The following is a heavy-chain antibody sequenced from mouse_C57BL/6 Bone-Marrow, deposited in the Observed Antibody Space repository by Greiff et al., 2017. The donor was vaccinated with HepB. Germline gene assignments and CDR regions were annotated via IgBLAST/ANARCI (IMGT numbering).Heavy chain of an antibody. D-gene: IGHD2-1*01. CDR3: AMGMVTAWFAY. CDR1: GYTFTSYW. J-gene: IGHJ3*01. V-gene: IGHV1-74*01. Sequence: VQLQQPGAELVKPGASVKVSCKASGYTFTSYWLPWVKQSPGQGLEWIGRIHPSDSDTNYNQKFKGKATLTVDKSSSTSYMQLSSLTSEDSAVYYCAMGMVTAWFAYWGQGTLVTVSA. CDR2: IHPSDSDT.